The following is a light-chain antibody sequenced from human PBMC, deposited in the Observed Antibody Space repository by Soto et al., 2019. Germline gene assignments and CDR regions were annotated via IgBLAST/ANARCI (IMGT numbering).Light chain of an antibody. J-gene: IGKJ2*01. CDR1: QSVSSN. V-gene: IGKV3-15*01. CDR2: SAS. CDR3: QQYNNWPLYT. Sequence: EIVMTQSPATLSVSPGERATLSCRASQSVSSNLAWYQQKPGQPPSLLIYSASTRATGIPARFSGSGSGTEFTLTLSSMQSEDFAVYYCQQYNNWPLYTFGQGTKLDLK.